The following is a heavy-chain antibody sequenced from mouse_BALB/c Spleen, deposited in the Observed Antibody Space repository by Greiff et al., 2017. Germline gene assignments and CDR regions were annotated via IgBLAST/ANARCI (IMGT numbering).Heavy chain of an antibody. CDR1: GYTFTDYE. Sequence: VQLQESGAELVRPGASVTLSCKASGYTFTDYEMHWVKQTPVHGLEWIGAIDPETGGTAYNQKFKGKATLTADKSSSTAYMELRSLTSEDSAVYYCTRRAPYYFDYWGQGTTLTVSS. J-gene: IGHJ2*01. CDR2: IDPETGGT. CDR3: TRRAPYYFDY. V-gene: IGHV1-15*01. D-gene: IGHD3-1*01.